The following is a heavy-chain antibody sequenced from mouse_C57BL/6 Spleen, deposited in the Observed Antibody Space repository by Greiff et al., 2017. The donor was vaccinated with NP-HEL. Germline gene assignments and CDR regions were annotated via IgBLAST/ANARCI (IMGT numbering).Heavy chain of an antibody. Sequence: EVHLVESGGDLVKPGGSLKLSCAASGFTFSSYGMSWVRQTPDKRLEWVATISSGGSYTYYPDSVKGRFTISRDNAKNTLYLQMSSLKSEDTAMYYCARRGVITTVVGYFDYWGQGTTLTVSS. D-gene: IGHD1-1*01. J-gene: IGHJ2*01. CDR2: ISSGGSYT. V-gene: IGHV5-6*01. CDR1: GFTFSSYG. CDR3: ARRGVITTVVGYFDY.